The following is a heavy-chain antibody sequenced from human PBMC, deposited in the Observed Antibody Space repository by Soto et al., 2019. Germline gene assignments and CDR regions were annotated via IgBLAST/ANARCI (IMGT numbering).Heavy chain of an antibody. V-gene: IGHV3-9*01. CDR3: AKADCSGGSCYYFDY. D-gene: IGHD2-15*01. J-gene: IGHJ4*02. CDR2: ISWNSGSI. CDR1: GFTFDDYA. Sequence: EVQLVESGGGLVQPGRSLRLSCAASGFTFDDYAMHWVRQAPGKGLEWVSGISWNSGSIGYADSVKGRFTISRDNAKNSLYLQMNGLRAEDTALYYCAKADCSGGSCYYFDYWGQGTLVTVSS.